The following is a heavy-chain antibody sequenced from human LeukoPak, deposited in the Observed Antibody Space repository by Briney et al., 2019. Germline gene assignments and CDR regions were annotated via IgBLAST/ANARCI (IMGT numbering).Heavy chain of an antibody. CDR3: ARFYSGPSGWFVLWYFDL. D-gene: IGHD6-19*01. V-gene: IGHV4-4*09. CDR1: GGSVSSYY. CDR2: IYNSENT. Sequence: SETLSLTCTVSGGSVSSYYWSWIRQPPGKGLEWIGYIYNSENTKYNSSLESRVTMSVDTSKNRFFLKLSSVTAADTAVYYCARFYSGPSGWFVLWYFDLWGRGTLVTVSS. J-gene: IGHJ2*01.